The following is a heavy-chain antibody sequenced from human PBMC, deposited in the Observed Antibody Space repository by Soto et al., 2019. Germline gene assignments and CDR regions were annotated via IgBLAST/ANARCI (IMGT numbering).Heavy chain of an antibody. CDR1: GFTFSDYY. CDR3: ARAIFGVVGYYYYMDV. D-gene: IGHD3-3*01. J-gene: IGHJ6*03. V-gene: IGHV3-11*01. CDR2: ISSSGSTI. Sequence: SGGSLRLSCAASGFTFSDYYMSWIRQAPGKGLEWVSYISSSGSTIYYADSVKGRFTISRDNAKNSLYLQMNSLRAEDTAVYYCARAIFGVVGYYYYMDVWGKGTTVTVSS.